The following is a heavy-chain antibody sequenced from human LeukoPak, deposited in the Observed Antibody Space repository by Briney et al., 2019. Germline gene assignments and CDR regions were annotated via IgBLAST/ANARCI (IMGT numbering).Heavy chain of an antibody. V-gene: IGHV4-39*02. J-gene: IGHJ4*02. CDR1: GGSISRTSYY. CDR2: IYYSGST. Sequence: SETLSLTCTVSGGSISRTSYYWGWIRQPPGKGLEWIGSIYYSGSTYYNPSLKSRVTIPVDTSKNHFSLKLSSVTAADTAIYYCARLDYGAPDYWGQGTLVTVSS. D-gene: IGHD4-17*01. CDR3: ARLDYGAPDY.